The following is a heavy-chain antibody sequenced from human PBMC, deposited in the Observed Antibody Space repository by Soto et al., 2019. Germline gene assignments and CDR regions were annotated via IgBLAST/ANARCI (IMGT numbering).Heavy chain of an antibody. D-gene: IGHD6-13*01. CDR1: GYTFTGYY. J-gene: IGHJ3*02. Sequence: ASVKVSCKASGYTFTGYYMRWVRQATGQGLEWMGWINPNSGGTNYAQKFQGWVTMTRDTSISTAYMELSRLRSDDTAVYYCARVSAAGTEDAFDIWGQGTMVTVSS. V-gene: IGHV1-2*04. CDR2: INPNSGGT. CDR3: ARVSAAGTEDAFDI.